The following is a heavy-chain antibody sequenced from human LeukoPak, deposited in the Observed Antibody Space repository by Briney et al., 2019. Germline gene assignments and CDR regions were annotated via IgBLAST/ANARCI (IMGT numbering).Heavy chain of an antibody. Sequence: SETLSLTCAVYGGSFSGYYWSWIRQPPGKGLEWIGEINHSGSTNYNPSLKSRVTISVSTSKDQFSLKLSSVTAADTAVYYCARAGRYYYDSSGYGYWGQGTLVTVSS. D-gene: IGHD3-22*01. V-gene: IGHV4-34*01. CDR1: GGSFSGYY. J-gene: IGHJ4*02. CDR2: INHSGST. CDR3: ARAGRYYYDSSGYGY.